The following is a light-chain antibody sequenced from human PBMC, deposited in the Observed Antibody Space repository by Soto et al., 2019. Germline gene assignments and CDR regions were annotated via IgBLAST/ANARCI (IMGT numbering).Light chain of an antibody. J-gene: IGKJ3*01. CDR3: QQYGDLPLS. CDR2: GAS. Sequence: EVVLKQSPGTLSLSPGERVTLSCRASQSLPTKALAWYQQKPGRTPRLLIYGASTRDIATPDRFNGSGSGTDFTLTISRVEPEDFAVYYCQQYGDLPLSFGPGTKVDIK. CDR1: QSLPTKA. V-gene: IGKV3-20*01.